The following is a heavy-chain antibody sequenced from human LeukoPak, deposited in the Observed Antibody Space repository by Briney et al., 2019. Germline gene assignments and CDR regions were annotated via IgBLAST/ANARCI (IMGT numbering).Heavy chain of an antibody. J-gene: IGHJ4*02. CDR2: INPNSGGT. D-gene: IGHD3-22*01. CDR3: AREPRPEYYYDSKPAGLYFDY. V-gene: IGHV1-2*02. Sequence: ASVTVSCKASGYTFTGYYMHWVRQAPGQGLEWMGWINPNSGGTNYAQKFQGRVTTTRDTSISTAYMELSRLRSDDTAVYYCAREPRPEYYYDSKPAGLYFDYWGQGTLISVSS. CDR1: GYTFTGYY.